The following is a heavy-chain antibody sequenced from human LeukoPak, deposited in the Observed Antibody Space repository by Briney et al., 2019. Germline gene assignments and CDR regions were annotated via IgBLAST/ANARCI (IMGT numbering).Heavy chain of an antibody. CDR3: ARHLNNCGDDCYIFDY. CDR2: IYTSGST. D-gene: IGHD2-21*01. CDR1: GGSISTYY. J-gene: IGHJ4*02. V-gene: IGHV4-4*07. Sequence: PSETLSLTCTVSGGSISTYYYNWIRQPAGKGLEWIGRIYTSGSTNYNPSLKSRVTISVDTSKNQFSLRVSSVTAADTAVYYCARHLNNCGDDCYIFDYWGQGTLVTVSS.